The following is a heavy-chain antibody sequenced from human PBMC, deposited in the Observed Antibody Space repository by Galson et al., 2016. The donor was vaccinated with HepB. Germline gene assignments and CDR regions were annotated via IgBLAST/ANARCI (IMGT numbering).Heavy chain of an antibody. CDR2: IVPIFGTA. J-gene: IGHJ4*02. D-gene: IGHD5-12*01. CDR3: ARAGNDHHPYYDY. Sequence: SVKVSCKAFGGTFNTFAITWVRQARGQGLEWLGGIVPIFGTAEYAQSFQGRVTITADEPTRTAHMELRSLGSDDTAVYYCARAGNDHHPYYDYWGQGTLVTGSS. CDR1: GGTFNTFA. V-gene: IGHV1-69*13.